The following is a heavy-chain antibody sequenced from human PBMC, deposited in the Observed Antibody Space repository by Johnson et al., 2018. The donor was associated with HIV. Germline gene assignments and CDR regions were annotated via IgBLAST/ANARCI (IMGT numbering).Heavy chain of an antibody. D-gene: IGHD6-19*01. CDR1: GFTVSSNY. V-gene: IGHV3-66*03. J-gene: IGHJ3*02. CDR3: AKDDNLGVWYSDAFDI. CDR2: TAHDESIT. Sequence: VQLVESGGGLIQPGGSLRLSCAASGFTVSSNYMSWVRQAPGKGLEWVAFTAHDESITHYADSVKGRFTMSRDNSKSTLNLQMNSLRAEDTAIYYCAKDDNLGVWYSDAFDIWGQGTMVTVSS.